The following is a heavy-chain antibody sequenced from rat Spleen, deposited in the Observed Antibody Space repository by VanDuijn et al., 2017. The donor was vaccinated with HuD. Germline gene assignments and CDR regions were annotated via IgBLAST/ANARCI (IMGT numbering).Heavy chain of an antibody. Sequence: EVQLVESGGGLVQPGRSLKLSCAASGFTFSNYGMAWVCQAPTKGLEWVATISYDGRSTYFRDPVKGRFTIFRDNAKTSLYLQMDSLRSEDTATYYCARLGDTHYGYNPFDAWGQGASVTVSS. CDR3: ARLGDTHYGYNPFDA. D-gene: IGHD1-9*01. CDR2: ISYDGRST. CDR1: GFTFSNYG. V-gene: IGHV5-29*01. J-gene: IGHJ4*01.